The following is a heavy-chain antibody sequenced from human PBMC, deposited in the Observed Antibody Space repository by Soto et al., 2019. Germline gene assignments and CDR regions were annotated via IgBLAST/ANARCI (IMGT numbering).Heavy chain of an antibody. CDR3: ARDRRDSSGYASYLYFDL. CDR1: GGSVRSGSYY. Sequence: QVQLQESGPGLVKPSETLSLTCTVSGGSVRSGSYYWSWIRQPPGKGLEWIGYTYYTGYTTYNPSLKSRVTISVDTSKNQFSLKLISVTAADTAVYYCARDRRDSSGYASYLYFDLWGRGTLVTVSS. D-gene: IGHD3-22*01. CDR2: TYYTGYT. V-gene: IGHV4-61*01. J-gene: IGHJ2*01.